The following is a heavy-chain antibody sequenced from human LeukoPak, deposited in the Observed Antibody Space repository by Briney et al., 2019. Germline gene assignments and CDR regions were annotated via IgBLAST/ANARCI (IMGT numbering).Heavy chain of an antibody. Sequence: SETLSLTCAVSGDSFSSHYWSWIRQPPGKGLEWGGYISYIGSTNYNTSLKRRVTISIDTSKNLFSLKLSSVTAAAPAFYYCARDLVTVTKGFDIWGQGTMVSVSS. CDR2: ISYIGST. V-gene: IGHV4-59*11. CDR3: ARDLVTVTKGFDI. CDR1: GDSFSSHY. J-gene: IGHJ3*02. D-gene: IGHD4-17*01.